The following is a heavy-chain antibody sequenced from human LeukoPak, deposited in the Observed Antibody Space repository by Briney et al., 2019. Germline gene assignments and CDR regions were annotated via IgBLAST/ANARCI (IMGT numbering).Heavy chain of an antibody. J-gene: IGHJ2*01. D-gene: IGHD5-24*01. V-gene: IGHV4-34*01. Sequence: SETLSLTCAVYGGSLSGYYWSWIRQPPGKGLECLGEINHSGSTNYNPSLKSRVTISVDTSKNQFSLKLSSVTAADTAVYYCARRSSKRFNWYFDLWGRGTLVTVSS. CDR2: INHSGST. CDR1: GGSLSGYY. CDR3: ARRSSKRFNWYFDL.